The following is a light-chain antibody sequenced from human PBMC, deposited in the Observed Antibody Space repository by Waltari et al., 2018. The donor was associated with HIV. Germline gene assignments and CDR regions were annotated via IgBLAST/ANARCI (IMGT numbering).Light chain of an antibody. J-gene: IGKJ1*01. V-gene: IGKV3-15*01. CDR1: QTIANN. Sequence: VMTQSPATLSVSPGDRATLSCRASQTIANNLTWNQQKPGQPPRLLIYGASTRATGIPARFSGSGSGTEFTLTISSLQSEDFAVYYCQQYNNWPWTFGQGTKVEIK. CDR2: GAS. CDR3: QQYNNWPWT.